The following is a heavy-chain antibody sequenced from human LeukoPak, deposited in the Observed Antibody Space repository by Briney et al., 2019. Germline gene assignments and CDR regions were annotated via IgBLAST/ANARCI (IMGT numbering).Heavy chain of an antibody. D-gene: IGHD3-3*01. CDR3: ARGLTYYDLWSGHNWFDP. V-gene: IGHV1-2*02. CDR1: GYTFTGYY. CDR2: INPNSGGT. Sequence: ASVKVSCKASGYTFTGYYMHWVRQAPGQGLEWMGWINPNSGGTNYAQKFQGRATMTRDTSISTAYMELSRLRSDDTAVYYCARGLTYYDLWSGHNWFDPWGQGTLVTVSS. J-gene: IGHJ5*02.